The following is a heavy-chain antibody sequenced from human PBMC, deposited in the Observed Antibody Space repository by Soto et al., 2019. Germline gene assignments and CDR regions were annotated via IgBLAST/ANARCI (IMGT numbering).Heavy chain of an antibody. V-gene: IGHV4-61*01. CDR2: IHGSGST. CDR3: ARDGHGMDV. CDR1: GGSVSSGSYQ. J-gene: IGHJ6*02. Sequence: SETLSLTCTVSGGSVSSGSYQWTWIRQPPGQGLEWIGYIHGSGSTNDNPTLKGRVTMSIDTSKNQFSLKLSSVPAADTAVYYCARDGHGMDVWGQGTKVTVSS.